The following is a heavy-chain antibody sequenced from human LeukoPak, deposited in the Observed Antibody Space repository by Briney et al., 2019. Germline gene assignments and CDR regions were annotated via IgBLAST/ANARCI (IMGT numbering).Heavy chain of an antibody. Sequence: SETLSLTCTVSGASISRYYWSWIRQPAGKGLEWIGRIYTSGGTNYNPSLKSRVTMSVDTSKNQFSLKLSSVTAADTAVYYCARARLDNLFDPWGQGTLVTVSS. CDR2: IYTSGGT. V-gene: IGHV4-4*07. J-gene: IGHJ5*02. CDR3: ARARLDNLFDP. CDR1: GASISRYY.